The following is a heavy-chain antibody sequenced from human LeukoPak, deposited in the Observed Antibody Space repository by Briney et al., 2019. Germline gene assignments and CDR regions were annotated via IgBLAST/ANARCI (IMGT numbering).Heavy chain of an antibody. Sequence: PGGSLRLSCAASGFTFDDYAMHWVRQAPGKGLEWVSGISWNSGSIGYADSVKGRFTISRDNAKNSLYLQMNSLRAEDTALYYCAKGRDFWSGYYLDYWGQGTLVTVSS. CDR1: GFTFDDYA. CDR2: ISWNSGSI. J-gene: IGHJ4*02. CDR3: AKGRDFWSGYYLDY. V-gene: IGHV3-9*01. D-gene: IGHD3-3*01.